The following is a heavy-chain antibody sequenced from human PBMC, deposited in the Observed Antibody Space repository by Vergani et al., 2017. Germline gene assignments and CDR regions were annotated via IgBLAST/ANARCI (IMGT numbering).Heavy chain of an antibody. CDR1: GYTFTNYA. J-gene: IGHJ2*01. V-gene: IGHV7-4-1*02. D-gene: IGHD2-21*02. Sequence: QVQLVQSGSEVKKPGASVKVSCRASGYTFTNYALNWVRQAPGQGLEWMGWINSNSGNPTYAQGFKGRFVFSLDSSVSTSYLQINSLQPEDTAVYYCARDCPGGGGDCSAGWYFDLWGRGTLVTVSS. CDR2: INSNSGNP. CDR3: ARDCPGGGGDCSAGWYFDL.